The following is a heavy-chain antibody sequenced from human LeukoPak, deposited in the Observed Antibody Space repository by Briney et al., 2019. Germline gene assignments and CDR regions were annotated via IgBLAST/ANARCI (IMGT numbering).Heavy chain of an antibody. CDR3: ARDNGGPAASLDY. Sequence: GGSLRLSCAVSGFTFTNYWMSWARQSPGKGLEWVANIYLDGSRAYYVDSVKGRFTISRDNAKNTLYLQMNSLRAEDTAVYYCARDNGGPAASLDYWGQGTLVTVSS. V-gene: IGHV3-7*01. J-gene: IGHJ4*02. CDR1: GFTFTNYW. D-gene: IGHD2-2*01. CDR2: IYLDGSRA.